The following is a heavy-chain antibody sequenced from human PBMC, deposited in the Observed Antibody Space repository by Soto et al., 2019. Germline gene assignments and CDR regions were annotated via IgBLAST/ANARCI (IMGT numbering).Heavy chain of an antibody. CDR3: TRQYDFWSGSPKSYYYGMDV. CDR1: GXTFSGSA. J-gene: IGHJ6*02. D-gene: IGHD3-3*01. V-gene: IGHV3-73*01. Sequence: LRLSFAASGXTFSGSAMHWVRKASGKGLEWVGRIRSKANSYATAYAASVKGRFTISRDDSKNTAYLQMNSLKTEDTAVYYCTRQYDFWSGSPKSYYYGMDVWGQGTTVTVSS. CDR2: IRSKANSYAT.